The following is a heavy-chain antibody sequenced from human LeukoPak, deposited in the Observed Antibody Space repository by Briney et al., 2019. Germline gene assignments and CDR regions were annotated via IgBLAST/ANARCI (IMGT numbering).Heavy chain of an antibody. CDR2: IDPSDSYT. J-gene: IGHJ6*02. CDR1: GYSFTSYW. CDR3: ARLTPRDGSAHYYYYYGMDV. Sequence: GESLRISCKGSGYSFTSYWISWVRQMPGKGLEWMGRIDPSDSYTNYSPSFQGHVTISADKSISTAYLQWSSLKASDTAMYYCARLTPRDGSAHYYYYYGMDVWGQGTTVTVSS. V-gene: IGHV5-10-1*01. D-gene: IGHD3-10*01.